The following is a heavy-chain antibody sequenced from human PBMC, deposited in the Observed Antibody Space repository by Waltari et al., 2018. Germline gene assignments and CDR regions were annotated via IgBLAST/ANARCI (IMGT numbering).Heavy chain of an antibody. D-gene: IGHD1-26*01. CDR2: VDPEECET. CDR1: GYTFTAYY. V-gene: IGHV1-69-2*01. Sequence: EVQLVQSGAEVKKPGATVTISCQVSGYTFTAYYMHWVQQAPGKGLEWMGLVDPEECETIYAEKFQGRVTITADTSTDTAYMELSSLRSEDTAVYYCATPSGSYAFYYYYGMDVWGQGTTVTVSS. J-gene: IGHJ6*02. CDR3: ATPSGSYAFYYYYGMDV.